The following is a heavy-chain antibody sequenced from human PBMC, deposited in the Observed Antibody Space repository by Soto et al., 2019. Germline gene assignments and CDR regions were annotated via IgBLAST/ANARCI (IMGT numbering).Heavy chain of an antibody. V-gene: IGHV1-18*01. J-gene: IGHJ3*02. CDR1: GYTFTSYG. CDR3: ARGGVTYYYDSSGYLDI. Sequence: ASVKVSCKASGYTFTSYGISWVRQAPGQGLEWMGWISAYNGNANYAQKLQGRVTMTTDTSTSTAYMELRSLRSDDTAVYYCARGGVTYYYDSSGYLDIWGQGTMVTVSS. CDR2: ISAYNGNA. D-gene: IGHD3-22*01.